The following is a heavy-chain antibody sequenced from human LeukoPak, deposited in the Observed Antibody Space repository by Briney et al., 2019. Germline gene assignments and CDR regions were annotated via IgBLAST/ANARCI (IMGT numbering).Heavy chain of an antibody. D-gene: IGHD3-10*01. CDR3: VHGSGSYYYLTDY. J-gene: IGHJ4*02. Sequence: VASVKVSCKASGGTFSSYAISWVRQAPGQGLEWMGGTIPVFGTAHYAQKFQGRVTITADDSTSTAYMELSSLKSEDTAVYYCVHGSGSYYYLTDYWGQGTLVTVSS. CDR2: TIPVFGTA. V-gene: IGHV1-69*13. CDR1: GGTFSSYA.